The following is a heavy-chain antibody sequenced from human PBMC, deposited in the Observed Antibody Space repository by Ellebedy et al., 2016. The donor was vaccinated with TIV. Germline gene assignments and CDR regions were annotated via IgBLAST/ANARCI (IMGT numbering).Heavy chain of an antibody. J-gene: IGHJ2*01. CDR3: ARAIYGASYL. CDR2: ISSSSNYI. D-gene: IGHD4-17*01. CDR1: EFTFSTYN. Sequence: GESLKISCVASEFTFSTYNMNWVRQAPGKGLEWVSSISSSSNYIYYADSVKGRFTISRDDAKNSLYLQMNSLGADDTALYYCARAIYGASYLWGRGTLVTVSS. V-gene: IGHV3-21*01.